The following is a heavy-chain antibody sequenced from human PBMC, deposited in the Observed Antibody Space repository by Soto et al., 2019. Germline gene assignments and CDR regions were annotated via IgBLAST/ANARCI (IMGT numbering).Heavy chain of an antibody. CDR1: GFTFSSYG. CDR3: ARELTRREVRGVTKTYYYYGMDV. J-gene: IGHJ6*02. CDR2: IWYDGSNK. D-gene: IGHD3-10*01. V-gene: IGHV3-33*01. Sequence: PGGSLRLSCAASGFTFSSYGMHWVRQAPGKGLEWVAVIWYDGSNKYYADSVKGRFTISRDNSKNTLYLQMNSLRAEDTAVYYCARELTRREVRGVTKTYYYYGMDVWGQGTTVTVSS.